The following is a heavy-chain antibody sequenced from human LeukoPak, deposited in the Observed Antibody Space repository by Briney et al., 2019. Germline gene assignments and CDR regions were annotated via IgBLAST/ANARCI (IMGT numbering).Heavy chain of an antibody. CDR3: AMKAVPRPRLHDAFDF. J-gene: IGHJ3*01. V-gene: IGHV3-30*02. Sequence: GGSLRLSCAASGFTFSSYGMHWVRQAPGKGLEWVAYIGHDGSNIHYADSVKGRFTFYRDNSKNTLYLQMNSLRADDTAVYYCAMKAVPRPRLHDAFDFWGQGTVVSVSS. CDR1: GFTFSSYG. D-gene: IGHD5-24*01. CDR2: IGHDGSNI.